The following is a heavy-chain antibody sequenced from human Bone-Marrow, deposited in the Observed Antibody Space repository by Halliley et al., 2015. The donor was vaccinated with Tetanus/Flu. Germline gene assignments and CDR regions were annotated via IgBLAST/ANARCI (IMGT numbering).Heavy chain of an antibody. CDR3: ARGEHFAINYDASGPDSNFHY. D-gene: IGHD3-16*01. CDR2: INHSGST. Sequence: TLSLTCAVYGGSFSGYYWAWIRQPPGMGLEWIGEINHSGSTNYNPSLKSRVTMSVDTSKNQFSLRLSSVTAADTAVYYCARGEHFAINYDASGPDSNFHYWGQGTLVTVSS. V-gene: IGHV4-34*01. J-gene: IGHJ4*02. CDR1: GGSFSGYY.